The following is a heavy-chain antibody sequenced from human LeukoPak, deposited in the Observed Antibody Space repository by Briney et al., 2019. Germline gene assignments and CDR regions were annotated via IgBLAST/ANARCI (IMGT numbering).Heavy chain of an antibody. V-gene: IGHV3-9*01. CDR2: ISWNSGSI. CDR1: GFTFDDYA. CDR3: ARVVDTAMVKGYGTLDY. J-gene: IGHJ4*02. Sequence: SLRLSCAASGFTFDDYAMHWVRQAPGKGLEWVSGISWNSGSIGYADSVKGRFTISRDNAKNSLYLQMNSLRAEDTAVYYCARVVDTAMVKGYGTLDYWGQGTLVTVSS. D-gene: IGHD5-18*01.